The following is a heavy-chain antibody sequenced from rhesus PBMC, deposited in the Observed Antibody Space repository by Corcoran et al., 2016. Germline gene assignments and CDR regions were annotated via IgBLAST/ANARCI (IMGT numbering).Heavy chain of an antibody. D-gene: IGHD2-33*01. J-gene: IGHJ5-1*01. V-gene: IGHV4-106*01. CDR1: GGSISDSYF. CDR3: WLDQFDI. CDR2: IYGGGGAT. Sequence: QVQLQESGPGLVKPSETLSLICAVSGGSISDSYFWRWVRQPPGKGLEWIGYIYGGGGATSYNTSLKNRVTISRDTSKNHLSLKLTSVTAADTAVYYCWLDQFDIWGAGVLVTVSS.